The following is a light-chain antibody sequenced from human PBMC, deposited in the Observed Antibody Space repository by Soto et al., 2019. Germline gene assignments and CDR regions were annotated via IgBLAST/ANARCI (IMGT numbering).Light chain of an antibody. CDR1: SSDVAGYNY. J-gene: IGLJ2*01. V-gene: IGLV2-14*01. CDR3: SSYTSSSTAV. Sequence: SVLTQPASVYGSPGQSITISCTGTSSDVAGYNYVSWYQQHPGKAPKLMIYEVSNRPSGVSNRFSGSKSGNTASLTTSGLQAEDEADYYCSSYTSSSTAVFGGGTQLTVL. CDR2: EVS.